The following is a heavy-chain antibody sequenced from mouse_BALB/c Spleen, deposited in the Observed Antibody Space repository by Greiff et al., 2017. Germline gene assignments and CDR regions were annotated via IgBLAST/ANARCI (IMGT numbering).Heavy chain of an antibody. Sequence: QVQLQQSGPGLVQPSQSLSITCTVSGFSLTSYGVHWVRQSPGKGLEWLGVIWGGGSTDYNAAFISRLSISKDNSKSQVFFKMNSLQANDTAIYYCARKELGRGAMDYWGQGTSVTVSS. CDR1: GFSLTSYG. V-gene: IGHV2-2*02. J-gene: IGHJ4*01. CDR2: IWGGGST. D-gene: IGHD4-1*01. CDR3: ARKELGRGAMDY.